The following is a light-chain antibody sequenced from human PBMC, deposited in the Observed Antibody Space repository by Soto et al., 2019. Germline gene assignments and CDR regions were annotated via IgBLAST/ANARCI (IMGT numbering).Light chain of an antibody. V-gene: IGKV3-20*01. CDR1: ESISRDY. CDR3: QQYVGLPYS. J-gene: IGKJ2*01. Sequence: EIVLTQSPGTLSLSPGQRATLSCRASESISRDYLAWYQQRLGQAPRLLIYGASSGATGIPDRCSGSGSGTDFTLTISRLEPEDVAIYDCQQYVGLPYSFGQGTKLEIK. CDR2: GAS.